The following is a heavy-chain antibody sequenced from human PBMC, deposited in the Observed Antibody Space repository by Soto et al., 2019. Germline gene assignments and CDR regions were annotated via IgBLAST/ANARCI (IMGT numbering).Heavy chain of an antibody. Sequence: GGSLRLSCAASGFTFSSYAMSWVRQAPGKGLEWVSAISGSGGSTYYADSVKGRFTISRDNSKNTLYLQMNSLRAEDTAVYYCARDLKLGPFPDAFDIWGQGTMVTVSS. D-gene: IGHD7-27*01. V-gene: IGHV3-23*01. J-gene: IGHJ3*02. CDR3: ARDLKLGPFPDAFDI. CDR1: GFTFSSYA. CDR2: ISGSGGST.